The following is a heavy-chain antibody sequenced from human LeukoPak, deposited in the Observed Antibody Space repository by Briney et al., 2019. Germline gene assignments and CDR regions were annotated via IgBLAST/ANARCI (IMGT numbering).Heavy chain of an antibody. CDR1: GFTFCSYR. Sequence: PGGSLRLSCAASGFTFCSYRMSCVRQAPGKGLEWVANIKQDGSDKYSVDSVKGRFTISRDNAKNSLYLQMNSLRAEDTAVYYCARDSGYDSPYFDYWGQGTLVTVSS. CDR2: IKQDGSDK. V-gene: IGHV3-7*05. J-gene: IGHJ4*02. CDR3: ARDSGYDSPYFDY. D-gene: IGHD5-12*01.